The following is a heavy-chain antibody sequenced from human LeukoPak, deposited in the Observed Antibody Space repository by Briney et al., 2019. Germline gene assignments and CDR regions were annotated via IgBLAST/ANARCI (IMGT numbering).Heavy chain of an antibody. Sequence: GGSLRLSCAASGFTFSNYGMHWVRQAPGKGLEWVAVISYDGSNKYYADSVKGRFTISRDNSKNTVYLQMNSLRAEDAAVYYCARGYDYGDYFDYWGQGTLVTVSA. V-gene: IGHV3-30*03. D-gene: IGHD4-17*01. CDR1: GFTFSNYG. J-gene: IGHJ4*02. CDR2: ISYDGSNK. CDR3: ARGYDYGDYFDY.